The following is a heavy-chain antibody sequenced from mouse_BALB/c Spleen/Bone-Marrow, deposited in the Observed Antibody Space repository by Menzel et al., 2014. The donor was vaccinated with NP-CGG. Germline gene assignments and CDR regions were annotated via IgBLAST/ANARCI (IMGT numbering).Heavy chain of an antibody. CDR2: IRLKSNNYAT. D-gene: IGHD1-1*01. J-gene: IGHJ2*01. V-gene: IGHV6-6*02. CDR1: GFTFSNYW. Sequence: EVKLMESGGGLVQPGGSMKLSCVASGFTFSNYWMNWVRQSPEKGLEWVAEIRLKSNNYATHYAESVKGRFTISGDDSKSSVYLQMSNLRAEDTGIYYCTGSDYWGQGTTLTVSS. CDR3: TGSDY.